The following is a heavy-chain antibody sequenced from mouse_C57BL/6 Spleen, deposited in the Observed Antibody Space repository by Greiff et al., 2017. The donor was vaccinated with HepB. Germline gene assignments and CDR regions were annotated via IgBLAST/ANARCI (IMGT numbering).Heavy chain of an antibody. D-gene: IGHD1-1*01. Sequence: EVKLVESGPGLVKPSQSLSLTCSVTGYSITSGYYWNWIRQFPGNKLEWMGYISYDGSNNYNPSLKNRISITRDTSKNQFFLKLNSVTTEDTATYYCAREGGYYYGSSWYFDVWGTGTTVTVSS. CDR2: ISYDGSN. CDR3: AREGGYYYGSSWYFDV. J-gene: IGHJ1*03. V-gene: IGHV3-6*01. CDR1: GYSITSGYY.